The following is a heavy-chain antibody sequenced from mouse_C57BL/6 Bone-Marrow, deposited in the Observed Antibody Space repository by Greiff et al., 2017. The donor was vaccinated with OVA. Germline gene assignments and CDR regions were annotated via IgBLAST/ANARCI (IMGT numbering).Heavy chain of an antibody. Sequence: QVQLQQPGAELVKPGASVKLSCKASGYTFTSYWMHWVKQRPGRGLGWIGRIDPNGGGTKYNEKLKSKATLTVDKPSSTAYMQLSSLTSEDSAVYYCAREVYYGSSYWYFDVWGTGTTVTVSS. CDR2: IDPNGGGT. V-gene: IGHV1-72*01. D-gene: IGHD1-1*01. CDR3: AREVYYGSSYWYFDV. CDR1: GYTFTSYW. J-gene: IGHJ1*03.